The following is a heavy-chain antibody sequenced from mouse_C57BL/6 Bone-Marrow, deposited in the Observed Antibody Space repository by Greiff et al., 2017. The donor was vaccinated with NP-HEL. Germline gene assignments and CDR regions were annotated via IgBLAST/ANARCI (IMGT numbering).Heavy chain of an antibody. J-gene: IGHJ3*01. CDR1: GFTFSDYY. CDR2: ISNGGGST. CDR3: ARGGGSSYPGWCAY. V-gene: IGHV5-12*01. D-gene: IGHD1-1*01. Sequence: EVQLVESGGGLVQPGGSLKLSCAASGFTFSDYYMYWVRQTPEKRLEWVAYISNGGGSTYYPDTVKGRFTISRDNAKNTLYLQMSRLKTEDTAMYYCARGGGSSYPGWCAYWGQGSLGTVSA.